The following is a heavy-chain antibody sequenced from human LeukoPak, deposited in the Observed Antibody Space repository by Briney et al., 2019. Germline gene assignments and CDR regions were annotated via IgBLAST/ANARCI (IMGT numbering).Heavy chain of an antibody. V-gene: IGHV3-11*01. J-gene: IGHJ4*02. Sequence: GGSLRLSCAASGFTFSDYYMSWIRQAPGQGLGGVSYISSSGFSTYYAGSVKGRFTISRDNARNSLYLQMNSLAPEDTALYYCARGKRRFDYWGQGTLVSVSS. CDR3: ARGKRRFDY. CDR1: GFTFSDYY. CDR2: ISSSGFST.